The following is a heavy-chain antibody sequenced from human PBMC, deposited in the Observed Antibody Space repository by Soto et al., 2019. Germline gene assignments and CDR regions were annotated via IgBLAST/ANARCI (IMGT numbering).Heavy chain of an antibody. Sequence: QVQLVESGGGVVQPGRSLRLSCAASGFTFSSYGMHWVRQAPGKGLEWVAVISYDGSNKYYADPVKGRFTISRDNSKNTLYLQMNSLRAEDTAVYYCAKDSEQLAIDYWGQGTLVTVSS. CDR2: ISYDGSNK. D-gene: IGHD6-13*01. CDR1: GFTFSSYG. V-gene: IGHV3-30*18. CDR3: AKDSEQLAIDY. J-gene: IGHJ4*02.